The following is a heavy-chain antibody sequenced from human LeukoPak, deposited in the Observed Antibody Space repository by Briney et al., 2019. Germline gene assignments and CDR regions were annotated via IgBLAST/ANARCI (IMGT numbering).Heavy chain of an antibody. CDR2: INSDGSRT. V-gene: IGHV3-74*01. CDR3: ARELPREVTLDY. D-gene: IGHD2-21*02. Sequence: GGSLRLPCAASGFTLSSYEMHWVRQAPGKGLVWVSRINSDGSRTGYADSVKGRFTTSRDNAKNTLYLQMNSLRAEDTAIYYCARELPREVTLDYWGQGTLVTVSS. CDR1: GFTLSSYE. J-gene: IGHJ4*02.